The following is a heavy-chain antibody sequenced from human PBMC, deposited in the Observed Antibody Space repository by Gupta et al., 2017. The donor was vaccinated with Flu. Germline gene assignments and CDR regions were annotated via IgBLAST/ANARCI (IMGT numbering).Heavy chain of an antibody. Sequence: QLQLQESGPGLVKPSETLSLTCTVSGGSISSSSYYWGWIRQPPGKGLEWIGSIYYSGSTYYNPSLKSRVTISVDTSKNQFSLKLSSVTAADTAVYYGARHGLDTAMQYWGQGTLVTVSS. CDR3: ARHGLDTAMQY. V-gene: IGHV4-39*01. J-gene: IGHJ4*02. CDR1: GGSISSSSYY. CDR2: IYYSGST. D-gene: IGHD5-18*01.